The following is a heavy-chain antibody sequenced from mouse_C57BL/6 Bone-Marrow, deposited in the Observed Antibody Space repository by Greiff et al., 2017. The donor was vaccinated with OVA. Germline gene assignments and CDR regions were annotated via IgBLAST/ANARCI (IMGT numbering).Heavy chain of an antibody. V-gene: IGHV5-2*01. D-gene: IGHD3-2*02. CDR1: EYEFPSHD. CDR2: INSDGGST. CDR3: ARHDSSGYHYYAMDY. Sequence: DVMLVESGGGLVQPGESLKLSCESNEYEFPSHDMSWVRKTPGKRLELVAAINSDGGSTYYPDTMERRFIISRDNTKKTLYLQMSSLRSEDTALYYCARHDSSGYHYYAMDYWGQGTSVTVSS. J-gene: IGHJ4*01.